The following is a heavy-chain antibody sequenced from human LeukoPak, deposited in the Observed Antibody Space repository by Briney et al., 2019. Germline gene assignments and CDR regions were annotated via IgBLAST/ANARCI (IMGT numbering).Heavy chain of an antibody. V-gene: IGHV5-51*01. CDR2: IYPGDPET. CDR1: GYSFNSYY. D-gene: IGHD3-3*01. J-gene: IGHJ4*02. CDR3: ARGVDFWSGSPYFDF. Sequence: GESLKISCKGSGYSFNSYYIGWVRQMPGKGLEWMGSIYPGDPETRYSPSFEGQVTISLDRSITTASLQWSSLKASDTAMYYCARGVDFWSGSPYFDFWGQGSLVTVS.